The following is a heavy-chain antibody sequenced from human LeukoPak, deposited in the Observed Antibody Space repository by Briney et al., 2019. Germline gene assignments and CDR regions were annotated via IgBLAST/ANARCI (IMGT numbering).Heavy chain of an antibody. CDR1: GFTFDDYT. Sequence: GGSLRLSCAASGFTFDDYTMHWVRHAPGKGLEWVSLISWDGGSTYYADSVKGRFTISRDNSKNSLYLQMNSLRTEDTALYYCAEALVEMGPQSELHYYYYGMDVWGQGTTVTVSS. CDR2: ISWDGGST. V-gene: IGHV3-43*01. J-gene: IGHJ6*02. CDR3: AEALVEMGPQSELHYYYYGMDV. D-gene: IGHD5-24*01.